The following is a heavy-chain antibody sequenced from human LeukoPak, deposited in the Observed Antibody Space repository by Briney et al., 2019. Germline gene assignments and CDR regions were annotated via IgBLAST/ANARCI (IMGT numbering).Heavy chain of an antibody. CDR3: ARAPILADIVVVVAADYYYYMDV. CDR1: GYTFTGYY. J-gene: IGHJ6*03. V-gene: IGHV1-2*02. CDR2: TNPNSGGT. D-gene: IGHD2-15*01. Sequence: ASVKVSCKASGYTFTGYYMHWVRQAPGQGLEWVGWTNPNSGGTNYAQKFQGRVTMTRDTSISTAYMELSRLRSDDTAVYYCARAPILADIVVVVAADYYYYMDVWGKGTTVTVSS.